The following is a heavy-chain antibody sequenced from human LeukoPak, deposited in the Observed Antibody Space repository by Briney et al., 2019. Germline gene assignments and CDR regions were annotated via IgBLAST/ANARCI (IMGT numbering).Heavy chain of an antibody. CDR2: IYYSGST. D-gene: IGHD6-6*01. V-gene: IGHV4-39*01. J-gene: IGHJ5*02. CDR1: GGSISTGRYS. CDR3: ARHGEQLVLYWFDP. Sequence: SETLSLTCSVSGGSISTGRYSWGWIRQPPGKGLEWIGSIYYSGSTYYNPSLKSRVTISVDTSKNQFSLKLSSVTAADTAVYYCARHGEQLVLYWFDPWGQGTLVTVSS.